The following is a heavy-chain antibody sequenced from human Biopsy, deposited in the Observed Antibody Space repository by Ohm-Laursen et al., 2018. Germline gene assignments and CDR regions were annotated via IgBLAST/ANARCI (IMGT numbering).Heavy chain of an antibody. D-gene: IGHD3-3*01. J-gene: IGHJ5*02. CDR3: ARTPRDSFWSGSYKRGLWFDP. V-gene: IGHV4-59*01. Sequence: GTLSLTCTVSGDSMGTYYWSWIRQPPGKVMEWIASIYYSGTTHKNPSLKSRVTISVDTSQGLLSLDLSSVTAADTAVYYCARTPRDSFWSGSYKRGLWFDPWGQGTLVTVSS. CDR2: IYYSGTT. CDR1: GDSMGTYY.